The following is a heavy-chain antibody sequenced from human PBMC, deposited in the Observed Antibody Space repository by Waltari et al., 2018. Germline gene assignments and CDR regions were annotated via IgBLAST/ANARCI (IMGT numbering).Heavy chain of an antibody. CDR2: IYSGGST. Sequence: EVQLVESGGGLIQPGGSLRLSCAASGFTVSSNYMSWVRQAPGKGLEWVSVIYSGGSTYYADSVKGRFTISRDNSKNTLYLQMNSLRAEDTAVYYCARIPLRWWGAFDIWGQGTMVTVSS. D-gene: IGHD2-15*01. CDR1: GFTVSSNY. CDR3: ARIPLRWWGAFDI. V-gene: IGHV3-53*01. J-gene: IGHJ3*02.